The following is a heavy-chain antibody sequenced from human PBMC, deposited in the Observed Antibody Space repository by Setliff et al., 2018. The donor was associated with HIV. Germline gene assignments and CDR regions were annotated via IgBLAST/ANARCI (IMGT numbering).Heavy chain of an antibody. J-gene: IGHJ4*02. V-gene: IGHV1-2*06. CDR1: GYTFTAYY. CDR2: INLDSGYT. D-gene: IGHD3-22*01. CDR3: ARDFDKEGY. Sequence: ASVKVSCKASGYTFTAYYMHWVRQAPGQGLEWMVRINLDSGYTDYALKFQGRVTMTRDTSITTGYMEVSRLRSDDTAVYYCARDFDKEGYWGQGTLVTVSS.